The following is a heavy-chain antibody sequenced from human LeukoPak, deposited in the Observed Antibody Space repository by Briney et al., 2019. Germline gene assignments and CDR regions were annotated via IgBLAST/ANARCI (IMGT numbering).Heavy chain of an antibody. Sequence: SETLSLTCTVSGGSISSGGYYWSWIRQHPGKGLEWIGYIYYSGSTYYNPSLKSRVTISVDTSKNQFSLKPSSVTAADTAVYYCARAQSPYDNWFDPWGQGTLVTVSS. CDR2: IYYSGST. J-gene: IGHJ5*02. D-gene: IGHD3-16*01. CDR1: GGSISSGGYY. CDR3: ARAQSPYDNWFDP. V-gene: IGHV4-31*03.